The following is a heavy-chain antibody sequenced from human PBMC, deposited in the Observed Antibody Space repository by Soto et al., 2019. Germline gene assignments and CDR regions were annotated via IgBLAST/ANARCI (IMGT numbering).Heavy chain of an antibody. CDR2: SYPGDSDT. D-gene: IGHD6-6*01. J-gene: IGHJ6*02. CDR3: ATPSHFGMDV. Sequence: GESLKISCKGPGYSFTSYWIGWVRQRPGKGLEWMGISYPGDSDTRYSPSFKGQVTISADKSISTAYLPWSSLKASDTAMYSRATPSHFGMDVWGQGTTVTVSS. V-gene: IGHV5-51*01. CDR1: GYSFTSYW.